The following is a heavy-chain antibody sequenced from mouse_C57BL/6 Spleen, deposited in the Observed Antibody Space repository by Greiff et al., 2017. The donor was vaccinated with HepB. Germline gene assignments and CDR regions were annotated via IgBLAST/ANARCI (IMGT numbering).Heavy chain of an antibody. V-gene: IGHV1-15*01. CDR1: GYTFTDYE. CDR2: IDPETGGT. J-gene: IGHJ3*01. D-gene: IGHD2-4*01. Sequence: VQLQQSGAELVRPGASVTLSCKASGYTFTDYEMHWVKQTPVHGLEWIGAIDPETGGTAYNQKFKGKAILTADKSSSTAYMELRSLTSEDSAVYYRTRGGYDYDDVPFAYWGQGTLVTVSA. CDR3: TRGGYDYDDVPFAY.